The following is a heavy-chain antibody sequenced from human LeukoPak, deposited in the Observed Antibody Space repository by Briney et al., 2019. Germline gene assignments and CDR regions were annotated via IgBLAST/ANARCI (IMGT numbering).Heavy chain of an antibody. CDR2: LHHSGST. CDR1: VYSITSTYW. Sequence: SETLSLTCAVSVYSITSTYWWGWIRQTPGRGLEWIGTLHHSGSTSYSPSLKSRVTISVDTSKNQFSLRLSSVPAADPAVYYVARVGGDDSTGHYSVDYWGQGTLVTVSS. J-gene: IGHJ4*02. CDR3: ARVGGDDSTGHYSVDY. V-gene: IGHV4-38-2*01. D-gene: IGHD3-22*01.